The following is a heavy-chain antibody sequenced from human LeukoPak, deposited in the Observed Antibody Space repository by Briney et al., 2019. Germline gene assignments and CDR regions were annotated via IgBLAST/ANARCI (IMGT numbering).Heavy chain of an antibody. D-gene: IGHD6-13*01. Sequence: GGSLRLSCVASGLTFSTYATSWVRQAPGKGLHWVSTISGSGSSTYYSDSVKGRFTISRDNSKNTLYLQMNSLRADDTAVYYCAKEGQQVFYYYMDVWGKGTTVTVSS. CDR3: AKEGQQVFYYYMDV. V-gene: IGHV3-23*01. CDR2: ISGSGSST. J-gene: IGHJ6*03. CDR1: GLTFSTYA.